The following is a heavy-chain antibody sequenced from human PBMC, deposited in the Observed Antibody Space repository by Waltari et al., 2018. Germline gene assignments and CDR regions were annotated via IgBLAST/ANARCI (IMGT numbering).Heavy chain of an antibody. CDR3: ARVVSAAGTLYQFDY. J-gene: IGHJ4*02. D-gene: IGHD6-13*01. CDR2: ISVSSVFI. CDR1: GFSFSTYT. Sequence: EVQLVESGGGLVKPGGSLRVSCAASGFSFSTYTMHWVRQAPGKGLEWVASISVSSVFIYYADSVKGRFTISRDNVKNSVSLQMSSLRADDSAVYYCARVVSAAGTLYQFDYWGQGTLVTVSS. V-gene: IGHV3-21*01.